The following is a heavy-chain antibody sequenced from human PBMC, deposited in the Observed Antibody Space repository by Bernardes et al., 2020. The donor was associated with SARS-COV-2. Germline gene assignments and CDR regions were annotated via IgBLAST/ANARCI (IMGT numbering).Heavy chain of an antibody. J-gene: IGHJ3*02. Sequence: ASVKVSCKASGYTFTSYAMHWVRQAPGQRLEWMGWINAGNGNTKYSQKFQGRVTITRDTSASTAYMELSSLRSEDTAVYYCARLTWIWSGYYTGLDAFDIWGQGTMVTVSS. D-gene: IGHD3-3*01. CDR3: ARLTWIWSGYYTGLDAFDI. CDR1: GYTFTSYA. V-gene: IGHV1-3*01. CDR2: INAGNGNT.